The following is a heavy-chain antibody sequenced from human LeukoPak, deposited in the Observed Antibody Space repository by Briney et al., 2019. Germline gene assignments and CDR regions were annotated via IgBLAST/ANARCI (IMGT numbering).Heavy chain of an antibody. Sequence: SGTLSLTCTVSGGSISNYYWSWIWQPPGKGLEWIGYIYTNGSTNYNLYLQSRVTTSVDTSKNQFSLKLCTVTAADTAVYNCAKQDTAARRYFDYWGQGTLVTVSS. J-gene: IGHJ4*02. CDR2: IYTNGST. V-gene: IGHV4-4*09. D-gene: IGHD2-15*01. CDR3: AKQDTAARRYFDY. CDR1: GGSISNYY.